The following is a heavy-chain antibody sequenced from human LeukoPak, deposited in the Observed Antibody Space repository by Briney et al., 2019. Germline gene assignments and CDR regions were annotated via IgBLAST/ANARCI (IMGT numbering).Heavy chain of an antibody. V-gene: IGHV4-34*01. CDR2: INHSGST. CDR3: ASIAALSRYYYYGMDV. D-gene: IGHD6-13*01. J-gene: IGHJ6*02. Sequence: SETLSLTCAVYGGSFSGYYWSWIRQPPGKGLEWIGEINHSGSTNYNPSLKSRVTISVDTSKNQFSLKLSSVTAADTAVYYCASIAALSRYYYYGMDVWGQGTTVTVSS. CDR1: GGSFSGYY.